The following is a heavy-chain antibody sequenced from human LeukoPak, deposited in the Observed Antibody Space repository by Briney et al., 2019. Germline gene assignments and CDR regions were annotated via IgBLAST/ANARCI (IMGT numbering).Heavy chain of an antibody. Sequence: GGSLRLSCAASGFTVSSNYMSWVRQAPGKGLEWVSSISSSSSYIYYADSVKGRFTISRDNAKNSLYLQMNSLRAEDTAVYYCASRTHYYYYYMDVWGKGTTVTVSS. CDR2: ISSSSSYI. D-gene: IGHD2-2*01. CDR3: ASRTHYYYYYMDV. J-gene: IGHJ6*03. CDR1: GFTVSSNY. V-gene: IGHV3-21*01.